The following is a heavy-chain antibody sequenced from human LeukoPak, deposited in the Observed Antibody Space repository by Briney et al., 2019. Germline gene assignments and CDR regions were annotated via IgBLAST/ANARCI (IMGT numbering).Heavy chain of an antibody. CDR3: ARNIRKQYYFDY. CDR2: IYHSGST. CDR1: GYSISSGYY. Sequence: SETLSLTCAVSGYSISSGYYWGWIRQPPGKGLEWIGSIYHSGSTYYNPSLKSRVTISVDTSKNQFSLKLSSVTAADTAVYYCARNIRKQYYFDYWGQGTLVTVSS. V-gene: IGHV4-38-2*01. D-gene: IGHD2/OR15-2a*01. J-gene: IGHJ4*02.